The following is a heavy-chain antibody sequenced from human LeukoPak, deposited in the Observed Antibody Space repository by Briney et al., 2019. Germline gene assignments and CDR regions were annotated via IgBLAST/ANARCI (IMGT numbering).Heavy chain of an antibody. CDR1: GFTFSSYG. CDR2: IWYDGSNK. Sequence: GGSLRLSCAASGFTFSSYGMHWVRQAPGKGLEWVAVIWYDGSNKYYADSVKGRFTISRDNSKNTLYLQMNSLRAEDTAVYYCAKGGGRGSSSWIHLYYYMDVWGKGTTVTVSS. V-gene: IGHV3-33*06. J-gene: IGHJ6*03. D-gene: IGHD6-13*01. CDR3: AKGGGRGSSSWIHLYYYMDV.